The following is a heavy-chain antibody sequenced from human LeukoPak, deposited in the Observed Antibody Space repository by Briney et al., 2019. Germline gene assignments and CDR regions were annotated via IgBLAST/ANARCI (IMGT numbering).Heavy chain of an antibody. CDR2: IIPIFVTP. J-gene: IGHJ4*02. Sequence: ASVKVSCKASGDNFISYAFSWVRQAPGQGLEWMGGIIPIFVTPNYAQKFQGRVTISADEFTTTAYMELSSLRSEDTAMYYCATVGYCGSSSCLAAAGLDYWGQGTLVTVSS. V-gene: IGHV1-69*13. CDR1: GDNFISYA. D-gene: IGHD2-2*03. CDR3: ATVGYCGSSSCLAAAGLDY.